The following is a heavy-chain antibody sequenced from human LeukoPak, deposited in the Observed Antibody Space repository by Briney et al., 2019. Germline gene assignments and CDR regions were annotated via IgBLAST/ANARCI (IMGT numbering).Heavy chain of an antibody. Sequence: SETLSLTCAVSGGSISSYYWSWIRQPPGKGLEWIGYIYYSGSTNYNPSLKSRVTISVDTSKNQFSLKLSSVTAADTAVYYCARVPVAGDYYYYGMDVWGQGTTVTVSS. V-gene: IGHV4-59*01. J-gene: IGHJ6*02. CDR3: ARVPVAGDYYYYGMDV. CDR1: GGSISSYY. D-gene: IGHD6-19*01. CDR2: IYYSGST.